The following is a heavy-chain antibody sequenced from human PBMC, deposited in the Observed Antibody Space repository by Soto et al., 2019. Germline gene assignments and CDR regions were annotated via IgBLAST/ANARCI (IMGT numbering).Heavy chain of an antibody. V-gene: IGHV3-74*01. CDR3: ARSRGVVKGAFDI. CDR2: IRCDGSSK. D-gene: IGHD3-22*01. J-gene: IGHJ3*02. Sequence: GGSLRLSCAASGFTFSSYWMHWVRQAPGKGLVWVSLIRCDGSSKNYADSVKGRFTISRDNSKNTLYLQMNSLRAEDTAVYYCARSRGVVKGAFDIWGQGTMVTVSS. CDR1: GFTFSSYW.